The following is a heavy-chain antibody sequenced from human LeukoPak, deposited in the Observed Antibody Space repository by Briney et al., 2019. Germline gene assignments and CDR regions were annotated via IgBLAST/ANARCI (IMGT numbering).Heavy chain of an antibody. V-gene: IGHV3-23*01. D-gene: IGHD2-2*02. J-gene: IGHJ4*02. CDR3: AKVRPYTNSPIDY. CDR2: ISASGDTT. Sequence: GSLRLSCAASGFTFSSYAMSWVRQALGKGLEWVSGISASGDTTYYADSVMGRFTISRDNSKNTLYVQMNTLRVEDTAIYYCAKVRPYTNSPIDYWGQGTLVTVSS. CDR1: GFTFSSYA.